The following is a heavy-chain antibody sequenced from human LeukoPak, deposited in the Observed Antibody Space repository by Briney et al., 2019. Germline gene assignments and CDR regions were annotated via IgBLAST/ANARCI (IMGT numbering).Heavy chain of an antibody. CDR1: GFTFSIYG. V-gene: IGHV3-30*18. CDR3: AKALKRYTSRHFDS. Sequence: PGGSLRLSCAASGFTFSIYGMHWVRQAPGKGLEWVAVVSYDGTTKYYADSVKGRFTISRDNSKDTVYLQMNSPRAEDTAVYYCAKALKRYTSRHFDSWGQGTLVTVSS. CDR2: VSYDGTTK. J-gene: IGHJ4*02. D-gene: IGHD6-13*01.